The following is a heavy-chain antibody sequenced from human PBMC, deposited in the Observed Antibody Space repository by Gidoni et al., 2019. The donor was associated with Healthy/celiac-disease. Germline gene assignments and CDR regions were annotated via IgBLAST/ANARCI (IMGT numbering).Heavy chain of an antibody. CDR3: AFLSGWYYGAFDI. V-gene: IGHV3-48*03. D-gene: IGHD6-19*01. J-gene: IGHJ3*02. Sequence: EVQLVESGGGLVQPGGSLRLSCAASGFTFSSYEMNWVRQAPGKGLEWVSYISSSGSTIYYADSVKGRFTISRDNAKNSLYLQMNSLRAEDTAVYYCAFLSGWYYGAFDIWGQGTMVTVSS. CDR1: GFTFSSYE. CDR2: ISSSGSTI.